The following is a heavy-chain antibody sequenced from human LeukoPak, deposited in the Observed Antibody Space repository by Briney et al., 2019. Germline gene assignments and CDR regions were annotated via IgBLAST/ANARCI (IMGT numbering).Heavy chain of an antibody. CDR2: IWYDGSNK. CDR3: ARGSSMVRGVIPHFDY. CDR1: GFTFSSYG. V-gene: IGHV3-33*01. J-gene: IGHJ4*02. Sequence: GGSLRLSCAAAGFTFSSYGMHWVRQAPGKGLEWVAVIWYDGSNKYYADSVKGRFTISRDNSKNTLCLQMNSLRAEDTAVYYCARGSSMVRGVIPHFDYWGQGTLVTVSS. D-gene: IGHD3-10*01.